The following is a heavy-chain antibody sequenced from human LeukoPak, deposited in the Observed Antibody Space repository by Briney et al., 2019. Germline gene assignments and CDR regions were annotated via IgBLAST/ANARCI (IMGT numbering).Heavy chain of an antibody. D-gene: IGHD7-27*01. CDR1: GYTFTSYG. CDR2: ISAYNGNT. V-gene: IGHV1-18*01. Sequence: ASVKVSCKASGYTFTSYGISWVRQAPGQGLEWMGWISAYNGNTNYAQKLQGRVTMTTDTSTSTAYMELRSLRSDDTAVYYCARDQHRVGLGTNTGGAFDIWGQGTMVTVSS. J-gene: IGHJ3*02. CDR3: ARDQHRVGLGTNTGGAFDI.